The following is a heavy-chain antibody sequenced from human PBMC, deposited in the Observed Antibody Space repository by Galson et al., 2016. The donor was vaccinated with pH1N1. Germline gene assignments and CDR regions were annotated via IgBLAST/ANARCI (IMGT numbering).Heavy chain of an antibody. CDR1: GFSLSTSGVG. CDR3: AHSLYGDYVGWFDP. J-gene: IGHJ5*02. CDR2: IYWNDDK. Sequence: PALVKPTQTLTLTCTFSGFSLSTSGVGVGWIRQPPGKALEWLALIYWNDDKRYSPSLKSRRTITKDTSKNQVVLTMTNMDPVDTATYYCAHSLYGDYVGWFDPWGQGTLVTVSS. D-gene: IGHD4-17*01. V-gene: IGHV2-5*01.